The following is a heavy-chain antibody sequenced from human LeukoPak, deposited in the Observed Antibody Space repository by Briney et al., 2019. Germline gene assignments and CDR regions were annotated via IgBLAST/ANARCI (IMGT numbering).Heavy chain of an antibody. V-gene: IGHV3-9*01. Sequence: GRSLRLSCAASGFTFDDYAMHWVRQAPGKGLEWVSGISWNSGSIGYADSVKGRFTISRDNAKNSLYLQMNSLRVEDTAVYYCARSNGWYLDYWGQGTLVTVSS. D-gene: IGHD6-19*01. CDR1: GFTFDDYA. CDR2: ISWNSGSI. CDR3: ARSNGWYLDY. J-gene: IGHJ4*02.